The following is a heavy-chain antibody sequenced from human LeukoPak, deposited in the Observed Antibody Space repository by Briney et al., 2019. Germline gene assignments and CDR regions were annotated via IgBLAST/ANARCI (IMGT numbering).Heavy chain of an antibody. CDR3: ASWGPEGMDV. CDR2: IYYSGST. V-gene: IGHV4-39*07. D-gene: IGHD3-16*01. Sequence: NPSETLSLTCTVSGGSISSSSYYWGWLRQPPGKGLEWIGSIYYSGSTYYNPSLKSRVTISVDTSKNQFSLKLSSVTAADTAVYYCASWGPEGMDVWGQGTTVTVSS. CDR1: GGSISSSSYY. J-gene: IGHJ6*02.